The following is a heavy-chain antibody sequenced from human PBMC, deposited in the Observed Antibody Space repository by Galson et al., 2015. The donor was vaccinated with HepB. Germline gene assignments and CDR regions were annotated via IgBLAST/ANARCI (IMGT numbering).Heavy chain of an antibody. J-gene: IGHJ4*02. CDR3: ERVKLVGATSWDDY. Sequence: SVKVSCKASGYTFTSYGISWVRQAPGQGLEWMGWISAYNGNTNYAQKLQGRVTMTTDTSTSTAYMELRSLRSDDTAVYYCERVKLVGATSWDDYWGQGTLVTVSS. CDR1: GYTFTSYG. CDR2: ISAYNGNT. V-gene: IGHV1-18*01. D-gene: IGHD1-26*01.